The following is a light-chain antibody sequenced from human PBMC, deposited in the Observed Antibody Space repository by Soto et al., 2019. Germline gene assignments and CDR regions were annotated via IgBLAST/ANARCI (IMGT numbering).Light chain of an antibody. CDR2: GAS. CDR1: QSIRTW. V-gene: IGKV1-5*01. Sequence: DIQMTQSPSTLSAFVGDRVTITCRASQSIRTWVSCYQHKPGKAPQLLIFGASSLASGFPSRFSGSGSGTQFTLTISSLQPDDFATYYCQQFSSYPLTFGGGTKVDIK. J-gene: IGKJ4*01. CDR3: QQFSSYPLT.